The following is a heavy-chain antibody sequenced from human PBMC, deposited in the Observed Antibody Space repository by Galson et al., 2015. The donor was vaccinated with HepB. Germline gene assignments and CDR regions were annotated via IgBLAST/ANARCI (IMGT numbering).Heavy chain of an antibody. D-gene: IGHD3-16*02. Sequence: SVKVSCKASGYTFTSYGISWVRQAPGQGLEWMGWISAYNGNTNYAQKLQGRVTMTTDTSTSTAYMELRSLRSDDTAVYYCARIPQGVRLGELSFLDYWGQGTLVTVSS. CDR1: GYTFTSYG. CDR2: ISAYNGNT. V-gene: IGHV1-18*01. J-gene: IGHJ4*02. CDR3: ARIPQGVRLGELSFLDY.